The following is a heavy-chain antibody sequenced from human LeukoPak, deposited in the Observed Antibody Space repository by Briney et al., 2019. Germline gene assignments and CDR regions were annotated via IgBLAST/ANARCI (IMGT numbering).Heavy chain of an antibody. CDR3: ARDHYDGVGGFDY. Sequence: GGSLRLSCAASGFIFSTYWMSWVRQAPGKGLEWVANIKQDGTEKYYVDSVKGRVTISRDNAKNSLYLQMNSLRAEDTAVYYCARDHYDGVGGFDYWGQGTLVTVSS. CDR1: GFIFSTYW. V-gene: IGHV3-7*01. D-gene: IGHD3-22*01. J-gene: IGHJ4*02. CDR2: IKQDGTEK.